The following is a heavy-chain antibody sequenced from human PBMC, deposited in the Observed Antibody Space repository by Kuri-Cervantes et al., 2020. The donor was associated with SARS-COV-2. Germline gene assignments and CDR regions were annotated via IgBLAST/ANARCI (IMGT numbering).Heavy chain of an antibody. CDR1: GGSISSGSYS. Sequence: SCAVSGGSISSGSYSWSWIRQPPGKGLEWIGYIYHSGSTYFNPSLKSRVTLSADRSKNQFSLNLTSVTAADTAVYYCARVDSSLTIDYWGQGTLVTVSS. D-gene: IGHD6-13*01. CDR2: IYHSGST. J-gene: IGHJ4*02. V-gene: IGHV4-30-2*01. CDR3: ARVDSSLTIDY.